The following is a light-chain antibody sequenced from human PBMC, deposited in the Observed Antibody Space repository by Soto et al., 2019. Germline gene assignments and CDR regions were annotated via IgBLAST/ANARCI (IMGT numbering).Light chain of an antibody. CDR3: QQYYSYPPL. J-gene: IGKJ3*01. CDR2: AAS. Sequence: AIRMTQSPSSLSASTGDRVTITCRASQGISSYLAWYQQKPGKAPKLLIYAASTLQSGVPSRFGGSGSGTDFTLTISCLQSEDVATYYCQQYYSYPPLFGPGTKVDIK. CDR1: QGISSY. V-gene: IGKV1-8*01.